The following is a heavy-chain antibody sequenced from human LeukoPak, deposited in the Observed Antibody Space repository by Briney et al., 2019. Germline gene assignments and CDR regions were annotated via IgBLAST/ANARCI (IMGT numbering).Heavy chain of an antibody. CDR3: ARIASSSWYGFDY. J-gene: IGHJ4*02. D-gene: IGHD6-13*01. V-gene: IGHV3-21*04. CDR2: ISSSSTYI. CDR1: GFTFSSYN. Sequence: PGGSLRLSCAASGFTFSSYNMNWVRQAPGKGLEWVSSISSSSTYIYYADSVKGRFTISRDNAKNSLYLQMNSLRAEDTALYYCARIASSSWYGFDYWGQGTLVTVSS.